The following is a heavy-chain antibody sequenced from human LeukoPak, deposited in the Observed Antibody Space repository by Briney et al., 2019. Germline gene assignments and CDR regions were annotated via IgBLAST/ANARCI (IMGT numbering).Heavy chain of an antibody. V-gene: IGHV3-21*01. J-gene: IGHJ4*02. CDR2: TSSSSTYM. Sequence: GGSLRLSCAASGFTFTSYAMNWVRQAPGKGLEWLSSTSSSSTYMYYAESVKGRFTISRDDAKNSLYLQMNSLRAEDTAVYYCARGDVFLWNRGAPYYFDSWGQGTLVTVSS. D-gene: IGHD3-10*01. CDR3: ARGDVFLWNRGAPYYFDS. CDR1: GFTFTSYA.